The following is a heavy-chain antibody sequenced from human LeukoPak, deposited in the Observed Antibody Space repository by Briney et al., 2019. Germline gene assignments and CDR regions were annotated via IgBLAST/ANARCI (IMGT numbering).Heavy chain of an antibody. CDR2: IYYSGST. J-gene: IGHJ4*02. Sequence: SETLSLTCTVSGGSISSYYWSWIRQPPGKGLEWIGYIYYSGSTNYNPSLKSRVTISADTSKNQFSLKLSSVTAADTAVYYCAREWSGYDPHFDYWGQGTLVTVSS. CDR3: AREWSGYDPHFDY. V-gene: IGHV4-59*01. D-gene: IGHD5-12*01. CDR1: GGSISSYY.